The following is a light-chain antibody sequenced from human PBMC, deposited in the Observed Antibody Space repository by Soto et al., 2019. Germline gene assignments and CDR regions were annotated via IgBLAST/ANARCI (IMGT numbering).Light chain of an antibody. V-gene: IGKV3-20*01. CDR2: GAS. J-gene: IGKJ4*01. CDR3: QQYGYLVT. Sequence: EIVLTQSPGTLSLSPGERATLSCRASQSITNNYLAWYQQKPGRAHRLLIYGASSRATGIPDWFSGSGSGTDFTLTIGRLETEDFAMYYCQQYGYLVTFGGGTKVEIK. CDR1: QSITNNY.